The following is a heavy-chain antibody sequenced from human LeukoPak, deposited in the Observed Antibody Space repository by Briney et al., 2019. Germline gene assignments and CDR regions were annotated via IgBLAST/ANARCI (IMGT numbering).Heavy chain of an antibody. V-gene: IGHV3-48*03. CDR3: ARGVYGDYELDY. J-gene: IGHJ4*02. D-gene: IGHD4-17*01. CDR1: GFTFSSYE. Sequence: GGSLRLSCAASGFTFSSYEMNWVRQAPGKGLEWVSYISSTGSTIYYADSVKGRFTISRDNAKNSLYLQMNSLRAEDTAVYYCARGVYGDYELDYWGQGTLATVSS. CDR2: ISSTGSTI.